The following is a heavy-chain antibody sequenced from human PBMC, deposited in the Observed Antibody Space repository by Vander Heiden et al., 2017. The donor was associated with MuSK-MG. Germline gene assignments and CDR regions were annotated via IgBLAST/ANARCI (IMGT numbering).Heavy chain of an antibody. CDR2: ISWNSGSI. J-gene: IGHJ3*02. V-gene: IGHV3-9*01. CDR1: GFTFDDYA. CDR3: AKLPAGIGEAFDI. Sequence: EVQLVESGGGLVQPGRSLRLSCAASGFTFDDYAMHWVRQAPGKGLEWVSGISWNSGSIGYADSVKGRFTISRDNAKNSLYLQMNSLRAEDTALYYCAKLPAGIGEAFDIWGQGTMVTVSS. D-gene: IGHD2-2*02.